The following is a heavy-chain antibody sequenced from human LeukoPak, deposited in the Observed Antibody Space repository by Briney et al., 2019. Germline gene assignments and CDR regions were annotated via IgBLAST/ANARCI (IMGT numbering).Heavy chain of an antibody. D-gene: IGHD3-9*01. V-gene: IGHV3-11*01. Sequence: PGGSLRLSCAASGFTFSDYYMSWIRQAPGKGLEWGSYISSSGSTIYYADSVKGRFTISRDNAKNSLYLQMNSLRAEDTAVYYCARDNYDILTGYYDYWGQGTLVTVSS. CDR3: ARDNYDILTGYYDY. CDR2: ISSSGSTI. CDR1: GFTFSDYY. J-gene: IGHJ4*02.